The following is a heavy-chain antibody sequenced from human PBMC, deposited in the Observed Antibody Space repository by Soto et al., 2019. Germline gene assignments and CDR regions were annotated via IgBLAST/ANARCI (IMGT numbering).Heavy chain of an antibody. J-gene: IGHJ5*02. CDR1: GFTFSSYG. CDR2: ISYDGSNK. CDR3: AKESSFKIFGVVIINDNWFDP. V-gene: IGHV3-30*18. D-gene: IGHD3-3*01. Sequence: QVQLVESGGGVVQPGRSLRLSCAASGFTFSSYGMHWVRQAPGKGLEWVAVISYDGSNKYYADSVKGRFTISRDNSKSTLYLQMNSLRAEDTAVYYCAKESSFKIFGVVIINDNWFDPWGQGTLVTVSS.